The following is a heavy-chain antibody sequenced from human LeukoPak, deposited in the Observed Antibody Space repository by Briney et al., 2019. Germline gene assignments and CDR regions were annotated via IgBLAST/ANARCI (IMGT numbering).Heavy chain of an antibody. Sequence: GGSLRLSCAASGFTFSSYAMSWVRQAPGKGLEWVSAISGSGGSTYYADSVKVRFTISRDNSKNTLYLQMNSLRAEDTAVYYCARQGLRGHFQHCGQGTLVTVSS. V-gene: IGHV3-23*01. CDR2: ISGSGGST. D-gene: IGHD4-17*01. J-gene: IGHJ1*01. CDR3: ARQGLRGHFQH. CDR1: GFTFSSYA.